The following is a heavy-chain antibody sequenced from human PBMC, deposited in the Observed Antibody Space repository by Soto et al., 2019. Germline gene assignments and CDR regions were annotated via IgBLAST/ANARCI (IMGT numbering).Heavy chain of an antibody. CDR3: AKDLGYYYGSGIFGY. V-gene: IGHV3-23*01. D-gene: IGHD3-10*01. CDR1: GFTFSSYA. J-gene: IGHJ4*02. Sequence: PGGSLRLSCAASGFTFSSYAMSWVRQAPGKGLEWVSAISGSGGSTYYADSVKGRFTISRDNSKNTLYLQMNSLRAEDTAVYYCAKDLGYYYGSGIFGYWGQGTLVTVSS. CDR2: ISGSGGST.